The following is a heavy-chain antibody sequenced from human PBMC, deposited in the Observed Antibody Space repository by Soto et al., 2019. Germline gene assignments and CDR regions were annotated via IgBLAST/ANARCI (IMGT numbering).Heavy chain of an antibody. CDR2: IYYSGST. CDR1: GGSIISGDYY. V-gene: IGHV4-30-4*01. CDR3: ARSSWSRGFDY. J-gene: IGHJ4*02. Sequence: SETLSLTCTVSGGSIISGDYYWSWIRQPPGKGLEWIGYIYYSGSTYYNPSLKSRVTISVDTSKNQFSLKLSSVTAADTAVYYCARSSWSRGFDYWGQGTLVTVSS. D-gene: IGHD6-13*01.